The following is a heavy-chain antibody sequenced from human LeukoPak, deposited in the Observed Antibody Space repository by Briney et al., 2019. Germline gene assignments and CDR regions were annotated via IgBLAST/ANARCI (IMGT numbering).Heavy chain of an antibody. CDR1: GGTFSSYA. J-gene: IGHJ4*02. V-gene: IGHV1-69*05. CDR3: ARSPKLTTVTPFGY. CDR2: IIPIFGTA. Sequence: GASVKVSCKASGGTFSSYAISWVRQAPGQGLEWMGGIIPIFGTANYAQKFQGRVTITTDESTSTAYMELSSLRSEDTAVYYCARSPKLTTVTPFGYWGQGTLVTVSS. D-gene: IGHD4-11*01.